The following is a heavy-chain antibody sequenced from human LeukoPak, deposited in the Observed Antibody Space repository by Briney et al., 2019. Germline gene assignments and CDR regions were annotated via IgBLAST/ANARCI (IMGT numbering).Heavy chain of an antibody. J-gene: IGHJ4*02. CDR1: GFTFSSHA. Sequence: GGSLRLSCAASGFTFSSHAMSWVRQAPGKGLEWVSTISGSGGSTYYADSVKGRFTISKDNAKNSLYLQMNSLRAEDTAVYYCARAGGSTVSHSDYWGQGTLVTVSS. CDR3: ARAGGSTVSHSDY. CDR2: ISGSGGST. D-gene: IGHD4-17*01. V-gene: IGHV3-23*01.